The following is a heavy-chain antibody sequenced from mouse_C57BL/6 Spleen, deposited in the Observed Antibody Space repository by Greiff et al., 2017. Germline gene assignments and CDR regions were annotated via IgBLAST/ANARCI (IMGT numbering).Heavy chain of an antibody. D-gene: IGHD3-1*01. CDR2: IYPGSGNT. J-gene: IGHJ2*01. CDR3: ARGWANSYFDY. V-gene: IGHV1-76*01. Sequence: VQLQQSGAELVRPGASVKLSCKASGYTFTDYYINWVKQRPGQGLEWIARIYPGSGNTYYNEKFKGKATLTAEKSSSTVYMQLSSLTSEDSAVYFCARGWANSYFDYWGQGTTRTVSS. CDR1: GYTFTDYY.